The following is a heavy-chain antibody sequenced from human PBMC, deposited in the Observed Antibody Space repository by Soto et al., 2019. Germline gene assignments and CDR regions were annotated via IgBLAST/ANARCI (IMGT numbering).Heavy chain of an antibody. Sequence: EVQLVESGGGLVKPGTSLRLSCATSGFNFKSYVMHWIRQAPGKGLEWVSSISSTRTYIHYADSVKGRFTISRDNAKNALYLEMNSLRDDDTAVYYCARLPKGSMVTSWGQGTLVTVSS. J-gene: IGHJ4*02. CDR2: ISSTRTYI. CDR1: GFNFKSYV. D-gene: IGHD2-21*02. CDR3: ARLPKGSMVTS. V-gene: IGHV3-21*06.